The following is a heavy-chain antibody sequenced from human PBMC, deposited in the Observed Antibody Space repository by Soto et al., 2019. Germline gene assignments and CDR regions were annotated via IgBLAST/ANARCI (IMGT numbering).Heavy chain of an antibody. J-gene: IGHJ4*02. CDR1: GGSISNSNYY. CDR3: ASSRYDSSAYSLGTRAGPCDY. D-gene: IGHD3-22*01. V-gene: IGHV4-39*06. Sequence: SETMSLTCIASGGSISNSNYYWGWVREPPGKGLEWIGEIYHSGSTNHNPSLKRRVTISVDKSKHQFTLKLSSVTAADTAVYYCASSRYDSSAYSLGTRAGPCDYWGQETLVTVSS. CDR2: IYHSGST.